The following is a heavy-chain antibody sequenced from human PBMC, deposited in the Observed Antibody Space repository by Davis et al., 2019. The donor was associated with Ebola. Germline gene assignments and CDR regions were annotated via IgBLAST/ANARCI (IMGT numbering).Heavy chain of an antibody. Sequence: GGSLRLSCAASGFTFSSYAMSWIRQAPGKGLEWVSYISSSSSYTNYADSVKGRFTISRDNAKNSLYLQMNSLRAEDTAVYYCARAQRDYYDSSGYSYYYYYGMDVWGQGTTVTVSS. D-gene: IGHD3-22*01. V-gene: IGHV3-11*06. CDR3: ARAQRDYYDSSGYSYYYYYGMDV. CDR1: GFTFSSYA. CDR2: ISSSSSYT. J-gene: IGHJ6*02.